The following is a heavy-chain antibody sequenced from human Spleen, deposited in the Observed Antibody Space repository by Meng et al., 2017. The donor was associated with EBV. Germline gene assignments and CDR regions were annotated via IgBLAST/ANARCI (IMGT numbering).Heavy chain of an antibody. Sequence: GAWVKKPGSSVNVSSKASGGTFSSYAISWVRQAPGQGIECMGGIIPIFDTGNYAQKFQGRVTITADKSTSTAYMELRSLRSEDTAVYYCARDGPGHCTGGVFYNWFDPWGQGTLVTVSS. D-gene: IGHD2-8*02. CDR3: ARDGPGHCTGGVFYNWFDP. CDR2: IIPIFDTG. J-gene: IGHJ5*02. V-gene: IGHV1-69*06. CDR1: GGTFSSYA.